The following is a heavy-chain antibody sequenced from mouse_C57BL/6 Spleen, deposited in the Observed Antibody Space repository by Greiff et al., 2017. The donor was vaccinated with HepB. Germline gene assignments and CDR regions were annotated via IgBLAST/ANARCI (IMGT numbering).Heavy chain of an antibody. D-gene: IGHD4-1*01. J-gene: IGHJ1*03. CDR3: ARSPWGYWYFDV. CDR2: IYPGSGST. CDR1: GYTFTSYW. V-gene: IGHV1-55*01. Sequence: QVQLQQPGAELVKPGASVKMSCKASGYTFTSYWITWVKQRPGQGLEWIGDIYPGSGSTNYNEKFKSKATLTVDTSSNTAYMQLSSLTSEDSAVYYCARSPWGYWYFDVWGTGTTVTVSS.